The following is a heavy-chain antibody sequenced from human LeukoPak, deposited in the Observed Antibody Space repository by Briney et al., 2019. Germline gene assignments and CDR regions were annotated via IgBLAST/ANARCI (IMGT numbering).Heavy chain of an antibody. V-gene: IGHV4-39*01. CDR2: IYYSGST. CDR3: ARQKTFDYRDYFDY. D-gene: IGHD4-11*01. CDR1: GGSISSSSYY. Sequence: SETLSLTCTVSGGSISSSSYYWGWIRQPPGKGLEWIGSIYYSGSTYYNPSLKSRVTISVDTPKNQFSLKLSSVTAADTAVYYCARQKTFDYRDYFDYWGQGTLVTVSS. J-gene: IGHJ4*02.